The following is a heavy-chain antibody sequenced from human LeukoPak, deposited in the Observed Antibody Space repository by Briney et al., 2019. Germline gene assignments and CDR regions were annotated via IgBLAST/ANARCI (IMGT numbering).Heavy chain of an antibody. Sequence: SETLSLTCTVSGGSVSGGSISSYYWSWIRQPPGKGLEWIGFIAYTGSTNYNPSLKSRVTISVDTSKNQFSLKLSSVTAADTAVYSCARLVPYSSNWYFDYWGQGTLVTVSS. CDR1: GGSVSGGSISSYY. V-gene: IGHV4-59*08. CDR2: IAYTGST. D-gene: IGHD6-13*01. CDR3: ARLVPYSSNWYFDY. J-gene: IGHJ4*02.